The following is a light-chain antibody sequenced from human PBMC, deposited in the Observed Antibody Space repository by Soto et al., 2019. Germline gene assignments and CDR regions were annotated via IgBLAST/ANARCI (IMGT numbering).Light chain of an antibody. CDR2: EVS. CDR3: SSYAGSNNLV. J-gene: IGLJ2*01. CDR1: SSDVGGYNY. V-gene: IGLV2-8*01. Sequence: QSALTQPPSASGSPGQSVTISCTGTSSDVGGYNYVSWYQQHPGKDPQLMIYEVSKRPSGVPDRFSGSKSGNTASLTVSGLQAEDEADYYFSSYAGSNNLVFGGGTKLTVL.